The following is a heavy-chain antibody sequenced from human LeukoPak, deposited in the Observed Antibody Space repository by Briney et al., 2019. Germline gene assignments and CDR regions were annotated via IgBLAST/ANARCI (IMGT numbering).Heavy chain of an antibody. CDR3: AASVRGVIFDAFDI. J-gene: IGHJ3*02. V-gene: IGHV4-59*01. CDR2: IYYSGST. D-gene: IGHD3-10*01. CDR1: GGSISSYY. Sequence: SETLSLTCSVSGGSISSYYWSWIRQPPGKGLEWIGYIYYSGSTNYNPPLKSRVTISVDTSKNQFSLKLSSVTAADTAVYYCAASVRGVIFDAFDIWGQGTMVTVSS.